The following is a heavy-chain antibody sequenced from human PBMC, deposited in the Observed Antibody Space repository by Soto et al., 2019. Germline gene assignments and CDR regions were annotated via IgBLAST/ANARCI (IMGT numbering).Heavy chain of an antibody. D-gene: IGHD2-8*02. CDR3: ARDTGRLIDY. CDR1: GGSISSYY. V-gene: IGHV4-59*01. J-gene: IGHJ4*02. CDR2: IYYSGST. Sequence: QVQLQESGPGLVKPSETLSLTCTVSGGSISSYYWSWIRQPPGKGLEWIGYIYYSGSTNYNPSLKSRVTISVDTSKNQFSLKLSSVTAADTAVYYCARDTGRLIDYWGQGTLVTVSS.